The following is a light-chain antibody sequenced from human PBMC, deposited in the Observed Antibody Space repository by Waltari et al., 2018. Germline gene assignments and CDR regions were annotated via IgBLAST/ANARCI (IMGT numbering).Light chain of an antibody. CDR3: QVWDSSSDPNYV. V-gene: IGLV3-21*02. Sequence: SYVLTQPPSVSVAPGQTARITCGGNNIGSKSVHGYEQKPGQAPVLVVYDDSDRPSGIPERFAGSNSGNTATLTISRVEAGDEADYYCQVWDSSSDPNYVFGTGTKVTVL. CDR2: DDS. J-gene: IGLJ1*01. CDR1: NIGSKS.